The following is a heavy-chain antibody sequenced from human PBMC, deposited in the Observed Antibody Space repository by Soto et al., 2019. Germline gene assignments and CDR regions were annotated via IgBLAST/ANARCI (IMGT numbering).Heavy chain of an antibody. CDR2: TTPILGTT. CDR3: PRSESSDTGDH. CDR1: GGTLNTYA. J-gene: IGHJ4*02. D-gene: IGHD3-22*01. V-gene: IGHV1-69*01. Sequence: QVQLVQSGAEVKKPGSSVKVSCKASGGTLNTYAINWVRQAPGQGFEWMGGTTPILGTTDYAQKFQGRLTISADEARNTLYMELRSLTSDDTAVYYCPRSESSDTGDHWGQGTLVVVSS.